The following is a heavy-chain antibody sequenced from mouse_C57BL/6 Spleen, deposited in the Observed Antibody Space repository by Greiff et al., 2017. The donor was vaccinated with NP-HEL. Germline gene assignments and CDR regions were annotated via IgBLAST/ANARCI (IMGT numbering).Heavy chain of an antibody. CDR1: GFTFSSYG. D-gene: IGHD1-2*01. V-gene: IGHV5-6*01. Sequence: EVKLMESGGDLVKPGGSLKLSCAASGFTFSSYGMSWVRQTPDKRLEWVATISSGGSYTYYPDSVKGRFTISRDNAKNTLYLQMSSLKSEDTAMYYCARQSNSYYFDYWGQGTTLTVSS. J-gene: IGHJ2*01. CDR3: ARQSNSYYFDY. CDR2: ISSGGSYT.